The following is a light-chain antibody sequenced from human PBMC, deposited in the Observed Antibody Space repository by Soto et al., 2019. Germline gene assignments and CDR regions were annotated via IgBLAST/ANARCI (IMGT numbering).Light chain of an antibody. CDR2: LGS. CDR1: QSLLHSNGYNY. J-gene: IGKJ1*01. Sequence: DIVMTQSPLSLPVTPGEPASISCRSSQSLLHSNGYNYLDWYLQKPGQSPQLLIYLGSNRASGVPDRFSGSGSGTDFTLKISRVDAEDVGVYYCMQGTFGQGTKVEIK. V-gene: IGKV2-28*01. CDR3: MQGT.